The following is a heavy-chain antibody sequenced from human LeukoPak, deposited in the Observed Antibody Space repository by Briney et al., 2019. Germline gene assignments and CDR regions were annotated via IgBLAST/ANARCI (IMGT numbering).Heavy chain of an antibody. D-gene: IGHD6-6*01. CDR3: ARDSSGPWFDP. V-gene: IGHV3-21*01. CDR1: GFTFGTYG. CDR2: ITGSGSFV. Sequence: PGESLRLSCAASGFTFGTYGMNWVRQAPGKGLEWVSSITGSGSFVYYADSVKGRFTISGDNAKNSLFLQMNSLRAEDTAVYYCARDSSGPWFDPWGQGTLVTVSS. J-gene: IGHJ5*02.